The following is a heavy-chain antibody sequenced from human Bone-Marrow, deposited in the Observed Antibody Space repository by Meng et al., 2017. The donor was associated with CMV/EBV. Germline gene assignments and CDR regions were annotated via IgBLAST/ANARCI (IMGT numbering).Heavy chain of an antibody. Sequence: GESLKISCAASGFTFSSYSMNWVRQAPGKGLEWVSSISSSSSYIYYADSVKGRFTISRDNAKNSLYLQMNGLRAEDTAVYYCAKAHYSIGPGAFDIWGQGTMVTVSS. D-gene: IGHD6-25*01. CDR1: GFTFSSYS. CDR2: ISSSSSYI. CDR3: AKAHYSIGPGAFDI. V-gene: IGHV3-21*01. J-gene: IGHJ3*02.